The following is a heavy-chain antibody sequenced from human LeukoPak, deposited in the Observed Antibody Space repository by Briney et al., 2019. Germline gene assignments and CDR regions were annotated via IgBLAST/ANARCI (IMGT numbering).Heavy chain of an antibody. V-gene: IGHV3-21*01. CDR3: ARRRDGYYFDY. D-gene: IGHD5-24*01. J-gene: IGHJ4*02. CDR2: ISSSSSYI. CDR1: GFTFSSYS. Sequence: PGGSLRLSCAASGFTFSSYSMNWVRQAPGKGLEWVSSISSSSSYIYYADSVKGQFTISRDNAKNSLYLQMNSLRAEDTAVYYCARRRDGYYFDYWGQGTLVTVSS.